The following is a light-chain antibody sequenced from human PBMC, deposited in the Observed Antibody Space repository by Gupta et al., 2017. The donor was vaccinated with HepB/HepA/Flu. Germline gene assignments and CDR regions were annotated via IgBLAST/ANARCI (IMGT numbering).Light chain of an antibody. Sequence: EIVLTQSPATLSLSPGERATLSCRASQSVSSYLAWYQQKPGQAPRLLIYDASNRATGIPARFSGSGSGTDFTLTISSLEPEDFAVYYCQQRSKVGHSFGQGTRLEIK. CDR2: DAS. CDR1: QSVSSY. J-gene: IGKJ5*01. CDR3: QQRSKVGHS. V-gene: IGKV3-11*01.